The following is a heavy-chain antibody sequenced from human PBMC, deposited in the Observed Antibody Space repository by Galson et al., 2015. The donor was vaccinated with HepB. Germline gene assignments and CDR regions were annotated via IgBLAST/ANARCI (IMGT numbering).Heavy chain of an antibody. CDR3: AKDGIMVANNPYHFHY. Sequence: GLEWVSSITSSGGNSYYTDSVKGRFTVSRDNSKNTLLLQLNSLRAEDTAMYFCAKDGIMVANNPYHFHYWGQGTLVTVSS. V-gene: IGHV3-23*01. D-gene: IGHD2-15*01. J-gene: IGHJ4*02. CDR2: ITSSGGNS.